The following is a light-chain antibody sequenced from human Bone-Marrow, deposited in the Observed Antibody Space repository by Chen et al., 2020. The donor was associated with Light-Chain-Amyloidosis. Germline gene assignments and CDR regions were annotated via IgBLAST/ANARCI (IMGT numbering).Light chain of an antibody. CDR1: QSVSSY. J-gene: IGKJ4*01. CDR2: DAS. CDR3: QRRSNWPPDT. V-gene: IGKV3-11*01. Sequence: EILLSQSPATLSLSPGERATLSCRASQSVSSYLAWYQQKPGQAPRLLIYDASNRATGIPARFSGSGSGTDFTLTISSLEPEDFAVDYCQRRSNWPPDTFGGGTKVEIK.